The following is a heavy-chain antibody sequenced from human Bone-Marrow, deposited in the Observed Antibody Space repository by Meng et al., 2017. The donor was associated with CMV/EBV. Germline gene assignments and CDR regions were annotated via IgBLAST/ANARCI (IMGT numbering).Heavy chain of an antibody. CDR2: INPNSGGT. V-gene: IGHV1-2*02. Sequence: ASVKVSCKASGYTFTSYYMHWVRQAPGQGLEWMGWINPNSGGTNYAQKFQGRVTMTRDTSISTAYMELSRLRSDDTAVYYCARDYPTSYDFWSGDYYYYGMDVWGQGTTVTVSS. D-gene: IGHD3-3*01. J-gene: IGHJ6*02. CDR3: ARDYPTSYDFWSGDYYYYGMDV. CDR1: GYTFTSYY.